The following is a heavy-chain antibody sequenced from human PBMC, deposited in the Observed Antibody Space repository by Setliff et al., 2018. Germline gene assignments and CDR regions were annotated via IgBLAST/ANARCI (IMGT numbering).Heavy chain of an antibody. J-gene: IGHJ5*01. CDR2: ISTSSGTR. CDR3: AKDRVPDNIWDFDS. Sequence: PGGSLRLSCVVSGFSFSNYGMTWVRQAPGKGLEWISYISTSSGTRYYADSVKGRFTISRDNARNSLYLEMNSLRAEDTALYYCAKDRVPDNIWDFDSWGPGTLVTVSS. CDR1: GFSFSNYG. V-gene: IGHV3-48*04. D-gene: IGHD1-26*01.